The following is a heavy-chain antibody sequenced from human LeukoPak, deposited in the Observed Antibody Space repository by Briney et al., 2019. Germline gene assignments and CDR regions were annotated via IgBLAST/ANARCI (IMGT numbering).Heavy chain of an antibody. CDR2: ISSSSSYI. CDR3: ARGGLRNWYFDL. J-gene: IGHJ2*01. Sequence: GGSLRLSCAASGFTFSSYSMNWVRQAPGKGLEWASSISSSSSYIYYADSVKGRFTISRDNAKNTVYLEMNSLRAEDTAVYYCARGGLRNWYFDLWGRGTLVTVSS. D-gene: IGHD5-12*01. CDR1: GFTFSSYS. V-gene: IGHV3-21*01.